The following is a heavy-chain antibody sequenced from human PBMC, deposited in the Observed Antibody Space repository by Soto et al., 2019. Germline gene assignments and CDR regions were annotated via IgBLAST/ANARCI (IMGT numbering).Heavy chain of an antibody. CDR2: IYSAGTT. Sequence: EVQLVESGGGLIQPGGSLRLSCVVSGFTVSRANYMSWVRQAPGKGLEWVAVIYSAGTTYYADSVKGRFTISRDNSKHTLYIPMNSLRAEDTAVYYCHGYGYWGQGTLVTVSS. J-gene: IGHJ4*02. CDR3: HGYGY. CDR1: GFTVSRANY. V-gene: IGHV3-53*01. D-gene: IGHD5-12*01.